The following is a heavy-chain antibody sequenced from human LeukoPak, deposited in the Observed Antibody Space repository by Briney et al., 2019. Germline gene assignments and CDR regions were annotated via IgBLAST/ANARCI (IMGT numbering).Heavy chain of an antibody. CDR1: GFNFRSYS. CDR2: IYSGGST. J-gene: IGHJ1*01. V-gene: IGHV3-53*01. CDR3: ARGGWYPESFQH. Sequence: PGGSLRLSSAASGFNFRSYSMSWVRQAPGKGLEWVSVIYSGGSTYCADSVKGRFTISRDNSKNTLYLQMNSLRAEDTAVYYCARGGWYPESFQHWGQGALVTVSS. D-gene: IGHD6-19*01.